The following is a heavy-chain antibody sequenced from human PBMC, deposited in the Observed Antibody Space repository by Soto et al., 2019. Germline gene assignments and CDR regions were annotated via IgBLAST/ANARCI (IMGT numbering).Heavy chain of an antibody. CDR1: GGSISTYY. CDR3: ASDRSSGWDQGYGMDV. CDR2: IYYSGST. V-gene: IGHV4-59*01. D-gene: IGHD6-19*01. J-gene: IGHJ6*02. Sequence: PSETLSLTCTVSGGSISTYYWSWIRQPPGKGLEWIGYIYYSGSTSYNPSLKSRGTISVDTSKNQFSLKLRSVTAADTAVYYCASDRSSGWDQGYGMDVWGQGTTVTVSS.